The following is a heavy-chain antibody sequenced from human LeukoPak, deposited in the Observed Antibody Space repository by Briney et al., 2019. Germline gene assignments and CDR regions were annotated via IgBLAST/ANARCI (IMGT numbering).Heavy chain of an antibody. J-gene: IGHJ4*02. CDR1: GFTFSRCW. CDR3: ARDASRGFDN. CDR2: IKDDGRQK. D-gene: IGHD2-2*01. Sequence: GGSLRLSCAPSGFTFSRCWMTWLRQAPGKGLEWVASIKDDGRQKYYVDSVKGRFTVSRDNAKDSVYLQMNSLRAEDTALYYCARDASRGFDNWGQGTLVTVSS. V-gene: IGHV3-7*01.